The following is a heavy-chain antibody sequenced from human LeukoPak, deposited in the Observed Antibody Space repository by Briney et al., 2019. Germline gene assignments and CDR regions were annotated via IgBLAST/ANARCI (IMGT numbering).Heavy chain of an antibody. CDR3: ARDRGYYGSGSYYEH. J-gene: IGHJ4*02. CDR2: IYSGGST. D-gene: IGHD3-10*01. CDR1: GFTVSSNY. Sequence: GGSLRLSCAASGFTVSSNYMSWVRQAPGKGLGWVSVIYSGGSTYYADSVKGRFTISRDNSKNTLYLQMNSLRAEDTAVYYCARDRGYYGSGSYYEHWGQGTLVTVSS. V-gene: IGHV3-66*01.